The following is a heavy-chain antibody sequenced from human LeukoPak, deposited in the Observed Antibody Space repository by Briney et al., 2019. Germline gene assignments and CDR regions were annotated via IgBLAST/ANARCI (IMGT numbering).Heavy chain of an antibody. J-gene: IGHJ2*01. Sequence: GGSLRLSCAAYGFTFSSYAMHWVRQAPGQGLEYVSGISSNGGSTYYANSVKGRFTISRDNSKNTLYLQMGSLRIEDMAVYYCASSPPTGTTWYFDLWGRGTLVTVSS. CDR2: ISSNGGST. CDR3: ASSPPTGTTWYFDL. D-gene: IGHD1-7*01. V-gene: IGHV3-64*01. CDR1: GFTFSSYA.